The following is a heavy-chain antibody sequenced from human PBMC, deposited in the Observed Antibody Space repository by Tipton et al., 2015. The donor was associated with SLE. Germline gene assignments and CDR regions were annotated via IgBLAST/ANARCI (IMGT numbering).Heavy chain of an antibody. D-gene: IGHD3-3*01. CDR2: IYYSGST. J-gene: IGHJ4*02. Sequence: TLSLTCTVSGGSISSYYWSWIRQPPGKGLEWIGYIYYSGSTNYNPSLKSRVTISVDTSKNQFSLKLSSVTAADTAAYYCASYGVALDYWGQGTLVTVSS. CDR1: GGSISSYY. V-gene: IGHV4-59*01. CDR3: ASYGVALDY.